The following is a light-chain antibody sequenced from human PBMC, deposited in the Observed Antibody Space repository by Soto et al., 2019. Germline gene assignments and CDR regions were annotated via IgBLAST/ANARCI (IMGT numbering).Light chain of an antibody. J-gene: IGKJ2*01. Sequence: EIVLTQSPGTLSLSPGARATLSCRASQSVSSSYLAWYQQKPGQAPRLLIYGASSRATGIPDRFSGSGSGTGFTLTISRLEPEDFAVYYCQQYRNTFGQGTKLEIK. CDR3: QQYRNT. CDR2: GAS. CDR1: QSVSSSY. V-gene: IGKV3-20*01.